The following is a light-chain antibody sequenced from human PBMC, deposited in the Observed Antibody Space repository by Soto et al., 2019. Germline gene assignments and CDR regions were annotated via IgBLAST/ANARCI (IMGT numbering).Light chain of an antibody. CDR2: DAS. V-gene: IGKV3-20*01. CDR3: QQYDNSPIT. CDR1: QTVRNNY. J-gene: IGKJ5*01. Sequence: EFVLTQSPGTLSLSPVERATLSCRASQTVRNNYLAWYQQKPGQAPRLLIYDASSRATGIPDRFSGGGSGTDFTLTISRLEPEDFAVYYCQQYDNSPITCGQGTRLEIK.